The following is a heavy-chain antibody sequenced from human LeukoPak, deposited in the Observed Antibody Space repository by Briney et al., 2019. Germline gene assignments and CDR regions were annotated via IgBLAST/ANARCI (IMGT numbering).Heavy chain of an antibody. J-gene: IGHJ4*02. D-gene: IGHD6-19*01. CDR3: AKGTGAVAGTGNFDY. CDR2: ISGSGGST. CDR1: GFTFSTYG. V-gene: IGHV3-23*01. Sequence: GRSLRLSCAASGFTFSTYGMSWVRQAPGKGLEWVSAISGSGGSTYYADSVKGRFTISRDNSKNTLYLQMNSLRAEDTAVYYCAKGTGAVAGTGNFDYWGQGTLVTVSS.